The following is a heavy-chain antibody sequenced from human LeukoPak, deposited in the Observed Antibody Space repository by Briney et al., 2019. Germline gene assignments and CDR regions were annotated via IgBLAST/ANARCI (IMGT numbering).Heavy chain of an antibody. Sequence: SETLSLTCTVSGGSISSSSYYWGWIRQPPGKGLECIGSVHYSGRTYYNSSLKSRVIASIDTSKNQFSLKLRSVTAADTAVYYCARQDQSYDFWGGIVELGAFVIWGEGTMVAVSS. CDR3: ARQDQSYDFWGGIVELGAFVI. D-gene: IGHD3-3*01. CDR1: GGSISSSSYY. V-gene: IGHV4-39*01. CDR2: VHYSGRT. J-gene: IGHJ3*02.